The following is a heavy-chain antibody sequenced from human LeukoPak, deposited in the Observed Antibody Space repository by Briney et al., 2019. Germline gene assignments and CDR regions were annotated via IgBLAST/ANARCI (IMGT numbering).Heavy chain of an antibody. CDR2: IDYSGST. V-gene: IGHV4-61*01. CDR3: ARYIVSYPHDAFDI. D-gene: IGHD1-26*01. Sequence: SETLSLTCTVSGYSISSGYYWSWIRQPPGKGLEWIGYIDYSGSTSYNPSLKSRVTISVDTSKKQFSLKLSSVTAADTAFYYCARYIVSYPHDAFDIWGQGTMVTVSS. J-gene: IGHJ3*02. CDR1: GYSISSGYY.